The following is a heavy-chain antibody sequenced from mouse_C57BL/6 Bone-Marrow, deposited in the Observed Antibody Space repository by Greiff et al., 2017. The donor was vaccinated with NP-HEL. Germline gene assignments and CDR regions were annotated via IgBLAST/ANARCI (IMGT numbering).Heavy chain of an antibody. D-gene: IGHD1-1*01. CDR2: IDPNSGGT. Sequence: LVESGAELVKPGASVKLSCKASGYTFTSYWMHWVKQRPGRGLEWIGRIDPNSGGTKYNEKFKSKATLTVDKPSSTAYMQLSSLTSEDSAVYYCARDYGSPFWYFDVWGTGTTVTVSS. CDR3: ARDYGSPFWYFDV. V-gene: IGHV1-72*01. CDR1: GYTFTSYW. J-gene: IGHJ1*03.